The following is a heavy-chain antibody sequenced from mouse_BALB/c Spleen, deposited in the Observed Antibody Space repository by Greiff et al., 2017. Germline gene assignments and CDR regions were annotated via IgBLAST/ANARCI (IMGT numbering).Heavy chain of an antibody. J-gene: IGHJ4*01. CDR3: VASSYYYAMDY. CDR2: IWTGGGT. Sequence: QVQLKESGPGLVAPSQSLSITCTVSGFSLTSYDISWIRQPPGKGLEWLGVIWTGGGTNYNSAFMSRLSISKDNSKSQVFLKMNSLQTDDTAIYYCVASSYYYAMDYWGQGTSVTVSS. V-gene: IGHV2-9-2*01. D-gene: IGHD1-3*01. CDR1: GFSLTSYD.